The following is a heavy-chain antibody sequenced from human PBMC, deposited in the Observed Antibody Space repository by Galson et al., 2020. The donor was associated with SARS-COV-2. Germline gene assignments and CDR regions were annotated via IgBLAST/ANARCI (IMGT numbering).Heavy chain of an antibody. CDR1: GGSFSGYY. D-gene: IGHD6-19*01. CDR2: INHSGST. CDR3: ARAIAVAGTVYYYYGMDV. Sequence: SETLSLTCAVYGGSFSGYYWSWIRQPPGKGLEWIGEINHSGSTNYNPSLKSRVTISVDTSKNQFSLKLSSVTAADTAVYYCARAIAVAGTVYYYYGMDVWGQGTTVTVSS. V-gene: IGHV4-34*01. J-gene: IGHJ6*02.